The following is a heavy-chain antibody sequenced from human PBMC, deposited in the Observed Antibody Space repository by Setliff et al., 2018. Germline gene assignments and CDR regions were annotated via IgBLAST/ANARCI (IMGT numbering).Heavy chain of an antibody. Sequence: GGSLRLSCVASGFDFSSYGMHWVRQAPGKGLEWVSLIRYDSSTKDYADSVKGRFSVSRDNSRNTLYLQMNSLRVEDTAVYYCVRTQVVPAATYSIDYWGQGTLVTVSA. J-gene: IGHJ4*02. CDR1: GFDFSSYG. CDR2: IRYDSSTK. D-gene: IGHD2-2*01. CDR3: VRTQVVPAATYSIDY. V-gene: IGHV3-30*02.